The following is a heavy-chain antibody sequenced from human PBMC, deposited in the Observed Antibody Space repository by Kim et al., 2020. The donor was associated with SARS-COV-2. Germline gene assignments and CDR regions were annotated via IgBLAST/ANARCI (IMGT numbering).Heavy chain of an antibody. CDR3: ARDSFSTDITMVRGVIGV. V-gene: IGHV3-11*01. CDR1: GFTFSDYY. CDR2: ISSSGSTI. D-gene: IGHD3-10*01. Sequence: GGSLRLSCAASGFTFSDYYMSWIRQAPGKGLEWVSYISSSGSTIYYADSVKGRFTISRDNAKNSLYLQMNSLRAEDTAVYYCARDSFSTDITMVRGVIGVWGQGTTVTVSS. J-gene: IGHJ6*02.